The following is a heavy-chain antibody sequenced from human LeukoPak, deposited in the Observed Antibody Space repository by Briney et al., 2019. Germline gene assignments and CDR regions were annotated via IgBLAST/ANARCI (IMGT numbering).Heavy chain of an antibody. CDR2: INPNSGGT. Sequence: ASVKVSCKASGYTFTGYYIHWVRQAPGQGLEWMGWINPNSGGTNYAQNFQGRVNMTRDTSISTAYMELSRLRSDDTAVYYCARESSDTMIAVVYYMDVWGKGTTVTVSS. CDR3: ARESSDTMIAVVYYMDV. V-gene: IGHV1-2*02. J-gene: IGHJ6*03. CDR1: GYTFTGYY. D-gene: IGHD3-22*01.